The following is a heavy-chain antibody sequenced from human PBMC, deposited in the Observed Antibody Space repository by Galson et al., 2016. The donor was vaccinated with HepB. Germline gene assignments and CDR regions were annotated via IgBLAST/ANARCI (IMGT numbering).Heavy chain of an antibody. D-gene: IGHD3-22*01. V-gene: IGHV3-74*01. CDR2: IYDDGSRT. CDR3: ARGHSSGYYLDV. J-gene: IGHJ6*02. Sequence: SLRLSCAASGFSFSSHWMHWVRQAPGRGLVWVSRIYDDGSRTHYADSVKGRFTISRDNAKNTVYLQVNSLRAEDTAVYYCARGHSSGYYLDVWGQGTTVTVSS. CDR1: GFSFSSHW.